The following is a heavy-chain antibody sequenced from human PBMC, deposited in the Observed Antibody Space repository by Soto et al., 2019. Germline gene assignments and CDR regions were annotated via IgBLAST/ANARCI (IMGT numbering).Heavy chain of an antibody. CDR2: VYYTGST. V-gene: IGHV4-59*01. Sequence: SETLSLTCRFSGGSISGSYWSWIRQSPGKGLEWLGYVYYTGSTNYSPSLRSRVSISVDTSKNEFSLRLSSVTAADTAVYFCARSVAVPGAHIDYWGQGTQVTVSS. J-gene: IGHJ4*02. D-gene: IGHD6-19*01. CDR1: GGSISGSY. CDR3: ARSVAVPGAHIDY.